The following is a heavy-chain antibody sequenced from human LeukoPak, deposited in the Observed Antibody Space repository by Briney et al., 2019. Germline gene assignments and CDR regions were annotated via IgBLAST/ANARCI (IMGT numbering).Heavy chain of an antibody. J-gene: IGHJ4*02. Sequence: TSETLSLTCTVSGGSISSNSYYWGWIRQPPGKGLEWIGSISYSGTTYYSPSLKSRVTISVDTSKNQFSLRLSSVTAADTAVYYCARDLLWLVPGGTAYFDYWGPGILVTVSS. V-gene: IGHV4-39*07. CDR2: ISYSGTT. CDR1: GGSISSNSYY. D-gene: IGHD6-19*01. CDR3: ARDLLWLVPGGTAYFDY.